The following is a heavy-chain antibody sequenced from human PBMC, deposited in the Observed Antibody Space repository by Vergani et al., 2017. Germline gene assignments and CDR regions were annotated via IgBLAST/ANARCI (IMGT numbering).Heavy chain of an antibody. CDR2: ISSSSSTI. J-gene: IGHJ6*02. D-gene: IGHD1-26*01. Sequence: EVQLLESGGGLVQPGGSLRLSCAASGFTFSSYAMSWVRQAPGKGLEWVSYISSSSSTIYYADSVKGRFTISRDNAKNSLYLQMNSLRAEDTAVYYCARDSIVGATTYYYYGMDVWGQGTTVTVSS. CDR1: GFTFSSYA. V-gene: IGHV3-48*01. CDR3: ARDSIVGATTYYYYGMDV.